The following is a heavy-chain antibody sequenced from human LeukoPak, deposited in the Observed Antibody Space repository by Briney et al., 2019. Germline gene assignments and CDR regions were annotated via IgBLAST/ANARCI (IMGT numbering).Heavy chain of an antibody. Sequence: PSETLSLTCAVYGGSFSGYYWSWIRQPPGKGLEWIGEINHSGSTNYNPSLKSRVTISVDTSKNQFSLKLSSVTAAGTAVYYCARLRYFDWTDAFDIWGQGTMVTVSS. V-gene: IGHV4-34*01. CDR2: INHSGST. CDR1: GGSFSGYY. D-gene: IGHD3-9*01. CDR3: ARLRYFDWTDAFDI. J-gene: IGHJ3*02.